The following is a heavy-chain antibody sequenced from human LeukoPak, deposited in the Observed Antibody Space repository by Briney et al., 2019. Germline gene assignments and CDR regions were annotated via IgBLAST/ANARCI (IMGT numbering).Heavy chain of an antibody. CDR1: GYSISSGYY. D-gene: IGHD2-15*01. CDR2: IYHSGST. CDR3: AREPHSVVAATHDY. J-gene: IGHJ4*02. V-gene: IGHV4-38-2*02. Sequence: PSETLSLTCTVSGYSISSGYYWGWIRQPPGKGLEWIGSIYHSGSTYYNPSLKSRVTISVDTSKNQFSLKLSSVTAADTAVYYCAREPHSVVAATHDYWGQGTLVTVYS.